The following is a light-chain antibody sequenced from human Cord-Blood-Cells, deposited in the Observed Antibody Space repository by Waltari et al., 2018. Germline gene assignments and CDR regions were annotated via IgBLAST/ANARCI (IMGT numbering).Light chain of an antibody. CDR2: GAS. J-gene: IGKJ2*01. CDR3: QQYGSSPYT. Sequence: EIVLTKSPGTLSLSPGERATLSGRASQSVSSSYLAWYQQKPGQAPRLLIYGASSRATGVPDRFSGSGSGTDFTLTISRLEPEDFAVYYCQQYGSSPYTFGQGTKLEIK. CDR1: QSVSSSY. V-gene: IGKV3-20*01.